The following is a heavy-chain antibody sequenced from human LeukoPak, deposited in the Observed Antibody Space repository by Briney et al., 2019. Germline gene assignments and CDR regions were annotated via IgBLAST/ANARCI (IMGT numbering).Heavy chain of an antibody. CDR1: GGSISSYY. CDR2: IYTSGST. D-gene: IGHD3-9*01. CDR3: ARAPDYYDILTGYSSRWSYFDY. V-gene: IGHV4-4*07. J-gene: IGHJ4*02. Sequence: SETLSLTCTVSGGSISSYYWSWIRQPAGKGLEWIGRIYTSGSTNYNPSLKSRVTMSVDTSKNQFSLKLSSVTAADTAVYYCARAPDYYDILTGYSSRWSYFDYWGQGTLVTVSS.